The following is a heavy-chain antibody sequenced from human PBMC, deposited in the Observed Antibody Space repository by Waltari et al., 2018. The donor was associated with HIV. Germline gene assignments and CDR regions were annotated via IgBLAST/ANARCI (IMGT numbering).Heavy chain of an antibody. CDR2: ISGSGGST. V-gene: IGHV3-23*01. CDR3: AKEHEKSITMIVVVIPFDY. Sequence: LSCAASGFTFSSYAMSWVRQAPGKGLEWVSAISGSGGSTYYADSVKGRFTISRDNSKNTLYLQMNSLRAEDTAVYYCAKEHEKSITMIVVVIPFDYWGQGTLVTVSS. D-gene: IGHD3-22*01. CDR1: GFTFSSYA. J-gene: IGHJ4*02.